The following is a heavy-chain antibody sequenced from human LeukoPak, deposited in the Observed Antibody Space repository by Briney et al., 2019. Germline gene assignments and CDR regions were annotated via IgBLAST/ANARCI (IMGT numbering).Heavy chain of an antibody. CDR1: GYTFTTYG. V-gene: IGHV1-18*01. D-gene: IGHD4-17*01. CDR3: ARTTVTTSDDAFDI. Sequence: ASVKVSFTASGYTFTTYGISWVRQAPGQGLEWMGWISAYNGNTNYAQKLQGRVTMTTDTSTSTAYMELRSLRSDDTAVYYCARTTVTTSDDAFDIWGQGTMVTVSS. CDR2: ISAYNGNT. J-gene: IGHJ3*02.